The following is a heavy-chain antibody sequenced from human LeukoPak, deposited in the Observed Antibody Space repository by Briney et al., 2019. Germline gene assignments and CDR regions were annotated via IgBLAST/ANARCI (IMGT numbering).Heavy chain of an antibody. J-gene: IGHJ4*02. D-gene: IGHD2-2*01. CDR3: ARDGTNCSSTSCYSSGFGY. V-gene: IGHV3-20*04. CDR1: GFTFDDYG. Sequence: GGSLRLSXAASGFTFDDYGMSWVRQAPGKGLEWVSGINWNGGSTGYADSVKGRFTISRDNAKNSLYLQMNSLRAEDTALYYCARDGTNCSSTSCYSSGFGYWGQGTLVTVSS. CDR2: INWNGGST.